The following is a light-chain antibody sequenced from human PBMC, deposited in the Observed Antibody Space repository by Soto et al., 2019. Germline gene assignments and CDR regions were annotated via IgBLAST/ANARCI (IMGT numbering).Light chain of an antibody. CDR2: AAS. Sequence: AIRMTQSPSSLSASTGDRVTITCRASQGISSYLAWYQQKPGKAPKLLIYAASTLQSGVPSRFSGSGSGTDFTLTISCLQSEDCATYYCQQYYSYPYTVGQGNKLEIK. J-gene: IGKJ2*01. CDR1: QGISSY. V-gene: IGKV1-8*01. CDR3: QQYYSYPYT.